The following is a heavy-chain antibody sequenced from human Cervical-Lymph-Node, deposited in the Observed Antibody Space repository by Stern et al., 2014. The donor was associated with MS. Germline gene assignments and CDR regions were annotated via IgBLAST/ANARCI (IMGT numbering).Heavy chain of an antibody. CDR3: AKGLEQGLEQGDYFDY. V-gene: IGHV3-30*18. J-gene: IGHJ4*02. CDR2: LSHAEHIE. Sequence: DQLVESGGGVVQPGRSLRLSCAASGFVFSDYGMHWVRQAPGKGLERVAVLSHAEHIEYYADSVKGRFTISRDISRSTLFLQMNNLRGEDTAVYYCAKGLEQGLEQGDYFDYWGQGTLVTVSS. D-gene: IGHD1/OR15-1a*01. CDR1: GFVFSDYG.